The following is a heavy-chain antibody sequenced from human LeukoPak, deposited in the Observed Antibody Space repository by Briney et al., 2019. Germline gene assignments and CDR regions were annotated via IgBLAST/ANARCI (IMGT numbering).Heavy chain of an antibody. Sequence: GGSLRLSCAASGFTLSSYAMSWVRQAPGKGLEWVSAISGSGGSTYYADSVKGRFTISRDNSKNTLYLQMNSLRAEDTAVYYCAKDRYSGYVYFDYWGQGTLVTVSS. J-gene: IGHJ4*02. CDR2: ISGSGGST. V-gene: IGHV3-23*01. CDR3: AKDRYSGYVYFDY. D-gene: IGHD5-12*01. CDR1: GFTLSSYA.